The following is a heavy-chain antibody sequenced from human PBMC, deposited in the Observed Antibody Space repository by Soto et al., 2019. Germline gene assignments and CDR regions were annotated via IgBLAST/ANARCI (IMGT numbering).Heavy chain of an antibody. Sequence: EVQLVESGGGLIQPGGSLRLSCAASGFTVSSNYMSWVRQAPGKGLEWVSVIYSGGSTYYADSVKGRFTISRDNSKNTQYRQMNSLRAEDTAVYYCARDRVESGYPEYFQHWGQGTLVTVSS. CDR3: ARDRVESGYPEYFQH. J-gene: IGHJ1*01. V-gene: IGHV3-53*01. CDR1: GFTVSSNY. CDR2: IYSGGST. D-gene: IGHD3-22*01.